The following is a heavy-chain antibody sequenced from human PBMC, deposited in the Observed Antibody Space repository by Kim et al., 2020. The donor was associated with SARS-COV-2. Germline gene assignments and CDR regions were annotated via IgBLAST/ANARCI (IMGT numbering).Heavy chain of an antibody. V-gene: IGHV3-48*02. J-gene: IGHJ6*02. CDR3: ARDRDHIVVVTAILFSVGMDV. CDR1: GFTFSSYS. D-gene: IGHD2-21*02. Sequence: GGSLRLSCAASGFTFSSYSMNWVRQAPGKGLEWVSYISSSSSTIYYADSVKGRFTISRDNAKNSLYLQMNSLRDEDTAVYYCARDRDHIVVVTAILFSVGMDVWGQGTTVTVSS. CDR2: ISSSSSTI.